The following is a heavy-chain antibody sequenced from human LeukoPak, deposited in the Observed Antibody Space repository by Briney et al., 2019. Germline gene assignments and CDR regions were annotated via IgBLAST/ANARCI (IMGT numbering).Heavy chain of an antibody. V-gene: IGHV1-8*03. CDR3: ARGGYYCGSGSHGLPDY. Sequence: ASVKVSCKASGYTFTGYYMHWVRQAPGQGLEWMGWMNPNSGNTGYAQKFQGRVTITRNTSISTAYMELSSLRSEDTAVYYCARGGYYCGSGSHGLPDYWGQGTLVTVSS. J-gene: IGHJ4*02. D-gene: IGHD3-10*01. CDR2: MNPNSGNT. CDR1: GYTFTGYY.